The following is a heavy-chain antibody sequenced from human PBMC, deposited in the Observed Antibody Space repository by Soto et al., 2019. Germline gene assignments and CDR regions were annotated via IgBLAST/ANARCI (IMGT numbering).Heavy chain of an antibody. CDR3: ARRYGGTFDY. J-gene: IGHJ4*02. D-gene: IGHD2-15*01. Sequence: SETLSLTCTVSGGSISSYYWSWIRQPPGKGLEWIGYIYYSGSTNYNPSLKSRVTISVDTSKNQFSLKLSSVSAADTAVYYCARRYGGTFDYWGQGTLVTVSS. V-gene: IGHV4-59*08. CDR1: GGSISSYY. CDR2: IYYSGST.